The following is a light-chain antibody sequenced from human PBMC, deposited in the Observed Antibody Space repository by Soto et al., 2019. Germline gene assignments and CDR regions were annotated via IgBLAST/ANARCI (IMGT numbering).Light chain of an antibody. CDR2: HAS. CDR3: QQYNSFPWT. CDR1: QTISSW. Sequence: DIQMTQSPSTLSGSVGDRVTITFRASQTISSWLAWYQQKPGTAPKLLIYHASTLESGVPSRFSGSGSGTEFTLTISSLQPDDFATYYCQQYNSFPWTFGLGTKVDIK. J-gene: IGKJ1*01. V-gene: IGKV1-5*01.